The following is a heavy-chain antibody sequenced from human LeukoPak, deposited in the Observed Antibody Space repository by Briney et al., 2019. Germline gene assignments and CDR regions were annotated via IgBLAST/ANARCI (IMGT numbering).Heavy chain of an antibody. D-gene: IGHD6-13*01. CDR2: IYYSGST. J-gene: IGHJ5*02. V-gene: IGHV4-39*07. Sequence: KPSETLSLTCTVSGGSISSSSYYWGWIRQPPGKGLEWIGSIYYSGSTNYNPSLKSRVTISVDTSKNQFSLKLSSVTAADTAVYYCAREGSYSSSWYEPGGNWFDPWGQGTLVTVSS. CDR1: GGSISSSSYY. CDR3: AREGSYSSSWYEPGGNWFDP.